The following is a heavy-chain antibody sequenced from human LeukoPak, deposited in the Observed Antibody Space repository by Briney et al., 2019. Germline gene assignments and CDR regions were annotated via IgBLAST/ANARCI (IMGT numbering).Heavy chain of an antibody. Sequence: SETLSLTCALSGYSISSGYYWGWTRQPPGKGLEWMGSIYHSGNTYYNPSLKSRVTISLDTSKNQFSLKLSSVTSADTAVYYCARVGASYVGNYYMDVWGKGTTVTVTS. V-gene: IGHV4-38-2*01. CDR1: GYSISSGYY. J-gene: IGHJ6*03. CDR3: ARVGASYVGNYYMDV. CDR2: IYHSGNT. D-gene: IGHD3-10*02.